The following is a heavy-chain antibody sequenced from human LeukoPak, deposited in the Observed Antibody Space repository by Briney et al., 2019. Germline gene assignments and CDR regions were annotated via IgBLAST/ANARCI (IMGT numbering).Heavy chain of an antibody. V-gene: IGHV1-2*02. D-gene: IGHD2-2*01. CDR3: ARDGEDVVRTGRVYGMAV. CDR2: INPNSGGT. Sequence: GASVKVSCTASGYTFTGYFMHWVRQAPGQGPEWMGWINPNSGGTDYAQKFKGRVTMSRDTSMSTTYMELSNLRSDDTAVYYGARDGEDVVRTGRVYGMAVWGQGTTVIVSS. J-gene: IGHJ6*02. CDR1: GYTFTGYF.